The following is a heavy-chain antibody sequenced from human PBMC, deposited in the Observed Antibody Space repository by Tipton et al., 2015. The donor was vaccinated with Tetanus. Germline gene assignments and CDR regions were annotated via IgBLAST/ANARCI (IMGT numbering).Heavy chain of an antibody. D-gene: IGHD2-8*01. Sequence: TLSLTCAVYGGSSSSFYWSWIRQPPGKALEWIGDIFYSGNSISNPSFRSRVTMSVDTSRTLFSLTLIAVTAADTAVYFCARGLIDDFLGSRIYFDSWGPGTLVTVSS. J-gene: IGHJ4*02. V-gene: IGHV4-59*01. CDR1: GGSSSSFY. CDR3: ARGLIDDFLGSRIYFDS. CDR2: IFYSGNS.